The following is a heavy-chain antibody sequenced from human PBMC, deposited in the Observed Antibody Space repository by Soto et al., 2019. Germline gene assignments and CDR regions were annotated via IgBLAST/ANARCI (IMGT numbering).Heavy chain of an antibody. CDR1: GYTFTSYT. Sequence: QVQLVQSGVEMKKPGASVKVSCKASGYTFTSYTIHWVRQAPGQSLEWMGWINGGNGNTKDSQNFQGRVTITRGTSASTAHMELSSLTSEDTAVYYCARWQQNFDYWGQGTLVTVSS. CDR3: ARWQQNFDY. D-gene: IGHD6-13*01. J-gene: IGHJ4*02. V-gene: IGHV1-3*01. CDR2: INGGNGNT.